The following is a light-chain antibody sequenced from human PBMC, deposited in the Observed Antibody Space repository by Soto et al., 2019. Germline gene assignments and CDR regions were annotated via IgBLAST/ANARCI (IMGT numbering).Light chain of an antibody. CDR3: QQDNNWPWT. V-gene: IGKV3-15*01. J-gene: IGKJ1*01. Sequence: EIVMTQSPVTLSVSPGERATLSCRASQSVSSNLAWYQQKPGQAPRLLIYGAFTRATGIPARFSGSGSGTEFTLTISSLQSEDFALYYCQQDNNWPWTFGQGTKVEVK. CDR1: QSVSSN. CDR2: GAF.